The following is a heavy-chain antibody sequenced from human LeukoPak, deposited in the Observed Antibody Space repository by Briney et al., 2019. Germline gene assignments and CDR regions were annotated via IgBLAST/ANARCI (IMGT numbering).Heavy chain of an antibody. Sequence: PGGSLRLSCAASGFTFSSYDMNWVRQAPGKGLEWVSVICNNGSNKYYADSVKGRFTISRDNSKNTLYLQMNSLRAEDTAVYYCARETAGGSYDYWGQGTLVTVSS. CDR1: GFTFSSYD. D-gene: IGHD2-15*01. CDR3: ARETAGGSYDY. J-gene: IGHJ4*02. V-gene: IGHV3-33*01. CDR2: ICNNGSNK.